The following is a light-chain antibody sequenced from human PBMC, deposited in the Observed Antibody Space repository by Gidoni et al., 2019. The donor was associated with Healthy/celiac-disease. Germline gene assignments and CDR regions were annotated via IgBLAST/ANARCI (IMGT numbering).Light chain of an antibody. V-gene: IGLV3-19*01. CDR1: SLRSYY. J-gene: IGLJ2*01. CDR3: NSRDSSGNHLGV. Sequence: SSELTQDPAVSVALGQPVRITCQGDSLRSYYASWYQQKPGQAPVLVIYGKNNRPSGIPERFSGSSSENTASLTITGAQAEDEADYYCNSRDSSGNHLGVFGGGTKLTVL. CDR2: GKN.